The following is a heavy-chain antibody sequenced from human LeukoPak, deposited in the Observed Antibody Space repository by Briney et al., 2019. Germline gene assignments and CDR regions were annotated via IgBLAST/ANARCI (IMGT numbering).Heavy chain of an antibody. J-gene: IGHJ4*02. CDR2: IKQDGSDK. CDR1: GFTFSAYW. Sequence: PGGSLRLSCAASGFTFSAYWMSWVRQAPGKGLGWVANIKQDGSDKYYVDSVKGRFTISRDNAKNSLYLQMNSLRAEDTAVYYCARKTVVGSYFDYWGQGTPVTVSS. D-gene: IGHD4-23*01. CDR3: ARKTVVGSYFDY. V-gene: IGHV3-7*03.